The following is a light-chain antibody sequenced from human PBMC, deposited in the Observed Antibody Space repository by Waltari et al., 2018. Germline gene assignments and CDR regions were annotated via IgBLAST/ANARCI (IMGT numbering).Light chain of an antibody. CDR1: GSDVGDFNS. Sequence: QSALTQPRSVSGSPGQSVTISCAGTGSDVGDFNSVSWYQQHPGKAPRLVIFDVTQRPSGVPGRFSGSKSGTSASLTVSGLQAEDEADYYCCSYAGIWVFGGGTKLTVL. CDR2: DVT. CDR3: CSYAGIWV. J-gene: IGLJ3*02. V-gene: IGLV2-11*01.